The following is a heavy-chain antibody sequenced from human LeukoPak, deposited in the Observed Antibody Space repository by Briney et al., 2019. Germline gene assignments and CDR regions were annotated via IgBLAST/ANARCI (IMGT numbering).Heavy chain of an antibody. CDR1: GFSFNSYA. Sequence: GGSLRLSCAASGFSFNSYAMSWVRQAPGKGLEWVSGISATGGSTYHADSVKGRFTFSRDNSKNTLYLQMNSLRAEDTAVYYCTKGGPTVTKAGNSREGYFDLWGRGTLVTVSS. V-gene: IGHV3-23*01. D-gene: IGHD4-11*01. J-gene: IGHJ2*01. CDR3: TKGGPTVTKAGNSREGYFDL. CDR2: ISATGGST.